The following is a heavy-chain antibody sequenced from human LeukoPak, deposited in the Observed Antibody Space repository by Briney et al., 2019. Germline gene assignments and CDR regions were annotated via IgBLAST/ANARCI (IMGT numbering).Heavy chain of an antibody. Sequence: ASVKVSCKTSGYTFTSYGVSCVRQAPGQGLDWMGCISSYNGKTNYAQNFQGRVTMTTDTSTSTAYMELRSLRSDDTAVYYCARDLNIAAAGTYGYWGQGTLVTVSS. CDR2: ISSYNGKT. CDR1: GYTFTSYG. CDR3: ARDLNIAAAGTYGY. J-gene: IGHJ4*02. D-gene: IGHD6-13*01. V-gene: IGHV1-18*01.